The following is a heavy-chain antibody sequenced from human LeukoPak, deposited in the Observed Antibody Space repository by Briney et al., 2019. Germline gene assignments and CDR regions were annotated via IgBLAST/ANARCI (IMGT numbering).Heavy chain of an antibody. CDR3: ARGSRSPSGTYHYYFDY. Sequence: PGGSLRLSCAVSGVTLTSAWMSWVRQAPGKGLEWVSVVFSGGTTYYADSVKGRFTISRDNSKNTLYLQMNSLRAEDTAVYYCARGSRSPSGTYHYYFDYWGQGTLVTVSS. D-gene: IGHD1-26*01. CDR2: VFSGGTT. CDR1: GVTLTSAW. V-gene: IGHV3-53*01. J-gene: IGHJ4*02.